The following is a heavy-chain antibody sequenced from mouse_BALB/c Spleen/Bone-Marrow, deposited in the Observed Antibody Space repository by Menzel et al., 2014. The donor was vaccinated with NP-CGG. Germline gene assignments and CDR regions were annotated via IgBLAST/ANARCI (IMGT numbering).Heavy chain of an antibody. CDR2: ISSGSSTI. CDR1: GFTFSSFG. V-gene: IGHV5-17*02. D-gene: IGHD4-1*01. Sequence: EVQGVESGGGLVQPGGSRKLSCAASGFTFSSFGVHWVRQAPEKGLEWVAYISSGSSTIYYADTVKGRFTISRDNPKNTLFLQMTSLRSEDTAMYFCTRGGNWDDFDSWGQGTTLTVSS. J-gene: IGHJ2*01. CDR3: TRGGNWDDFDS.